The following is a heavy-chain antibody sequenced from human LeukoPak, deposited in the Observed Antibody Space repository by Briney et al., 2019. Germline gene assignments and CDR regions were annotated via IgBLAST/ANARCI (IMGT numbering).Heavy chain of an antibody. CDR3: AKDKRPYYYDSSGFSGYDY. V-gene: IGHV1-18*01. Sequence: ASVKVSCKASGYTFTSYGISWVRQAPGQGLEWMGWISAYNGNTNYAQKLQGRVTMTTDTSTSTAYMELRSLRSDDTAVYYCAKDKRPYYYDSSGFSGYDYWGQGTLVTVSS. CDR1: GYTFTSYG. J-gene: IGHJ4*02. D-gene: IGHD3-22*01. CDR2: ISAYNGNT.